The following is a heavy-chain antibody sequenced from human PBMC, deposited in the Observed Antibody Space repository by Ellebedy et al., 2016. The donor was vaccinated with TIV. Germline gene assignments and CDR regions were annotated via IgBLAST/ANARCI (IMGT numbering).Heavy chain of an antibody. CDR2: ISSSGSTI. J-gene: IGHJ3*02. CDR1: GFTFSDYY. CDR3: AKDSVPRNGVWDAFDI. D-gene: IGHD3-16*01. V-gene: IGHV3-11*04. Sequence: PGESLKISCAASGFTFSDYYMSWIRQAPGKGLEWVSYISSSGSTIYYADSVKGRFTISRDNAKNSLYLQMNSLRDEDTAVYYCAKDSVPRNGVWDAFDIWGRGTKVSVSS.